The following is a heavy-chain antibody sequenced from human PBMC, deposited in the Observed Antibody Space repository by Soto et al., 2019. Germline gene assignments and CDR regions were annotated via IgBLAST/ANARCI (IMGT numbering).Heavy chain of an antibody. CDR1: GYTFTSYG. D-gene: IGHD1-1*01. CDR2: ISAHNGNT. CDR3: ARGRYVDY. Sequence: QVHLVQSGAEVKKPGASVKVSCKASGYTFTSYGITWVRQAPGQGLEWMGWISAHNGNTDSAQKLQGRVIASRDTSTGTADMEPRSLTCDDTAVYFCARGRYVDYGGQGALVTVSS. J-gene: IGHJ4*02. V-gene: IGHV1-18*01.